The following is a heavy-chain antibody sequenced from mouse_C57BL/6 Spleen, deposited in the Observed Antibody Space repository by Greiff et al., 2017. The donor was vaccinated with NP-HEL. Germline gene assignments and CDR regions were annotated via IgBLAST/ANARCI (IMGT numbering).Heavy chain of an antibody. CDR3: ARGTRVVTMGY. CDR2: IYPGDGDT. D-gene: IGHD1-1*01. J-gene: IGHJ4*01. CDR1: GYAFSSYW. Sequence: VQLQESGAELVKPGASVKISCKASGYAFSSYWLNWVKQRPGQGLEWIGQIYPGDGDTNYNGKFQGKATLTADKSSNTAYMQHISLTTEDSAVYFCARGTRVVTMGYWGQGTSVTVSS. V-gene: IGHV1-80*01.